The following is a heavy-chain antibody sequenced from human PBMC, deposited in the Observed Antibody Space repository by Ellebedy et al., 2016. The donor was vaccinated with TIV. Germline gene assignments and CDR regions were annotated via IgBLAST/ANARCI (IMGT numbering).Heavy chain of an antibody. J-gene: IGHJ4*02. D-gene: IGHD3-10*01. CDR1: AFTFSSYG. V-gene: IGHV3-30*02. CDR2: MHYHGANA. CDR3: AKAHRMTMVRGVIDY. Sequence: GESLKISCAASAFTFSSYGMHWVRQAPGKGLEWVAFMHYHGANAYYADSVKGRLTISRDNSKNTLYLQMNSLRAEDTAVYYCAKAHRMTMVRGVIDYWGQGTLVTVSS.